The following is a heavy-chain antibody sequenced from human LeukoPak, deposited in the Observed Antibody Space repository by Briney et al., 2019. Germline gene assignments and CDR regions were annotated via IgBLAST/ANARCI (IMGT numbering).Heavy chain of an antibody. D-gene: IGHD5-12*01. Sequence: ASVKVSCKASGGTFSSYAISWVRQAPGQGLEWMGWINTNTGNPTYAQGFTGRFVFSLDTSVSTAYLQISSLKAEDTAVYYCATPPSYEPTGPGDYWGQGTLVTVSS. V-gene: IGHV7-4-1*02. CDR2: INTNTGNP. CDR1: GGTFSSYA. CDR3: ATPPSYEPTGPGDY. J-gene: IGHJ4*02.